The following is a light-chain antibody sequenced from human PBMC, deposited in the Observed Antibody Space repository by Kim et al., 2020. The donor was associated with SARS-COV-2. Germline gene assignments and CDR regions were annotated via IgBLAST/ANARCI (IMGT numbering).Light chain of an antibody. Sequence: VLTQPPSASGPPGQRVTISCSGGNSNIGTNTVNWYQQFPGTAPKLLIYANNHRPSGVPDRFSGSKSDTSASLAISGLQSEDEADYFCAAWDASLNGWVFGGGTQLTVL. CDR1: NSNIGTNT. CDR2: ANN. CDR3: AAWDASLNGWV. V-gene: IGLV1-44*01. J-gene: IGLJ3*02.